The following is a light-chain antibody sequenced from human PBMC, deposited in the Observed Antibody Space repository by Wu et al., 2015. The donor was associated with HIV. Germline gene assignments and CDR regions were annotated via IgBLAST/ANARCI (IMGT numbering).Light chain of an antibody. CDR2: GSS. Sequence: IVLTQSPATLSLSPGERATLSCRASQSVSSYLAWYQQKPGQAPRLLIYGSSNRATGIPARFSGSGSGTDFTLTISSLEPEDFAVYYCQQRSNWPWTFGQGTKVEIK. J-gene: IGKJ1*01. V-gene: IGKV3-11*01. CDR1: QSVSSY. CDR3: QQRSNWPWT.